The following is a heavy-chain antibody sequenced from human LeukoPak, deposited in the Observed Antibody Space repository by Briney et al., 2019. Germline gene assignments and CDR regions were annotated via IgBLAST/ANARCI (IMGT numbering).Heavy chain of an antibody. D-gene: IGHD3-10*01. V-gene: IGHV3-7*01. Sequence: GGSLRLSCAASGFTFSSYWMCWVRQAPGEGLEWVANIKQDESEKYYVDSVKGRFIISRDNAKNSLYLQMNSLRAEDTAVYYCAKGAFRDQVQGYYYMDVWGKGTTVTVSS. CDR3: AKGAFRDQVQGYYYMDV. CDR2: IKQDESEK. J-gene: IGHJ6*03. CDR1: GFTFSSYW.